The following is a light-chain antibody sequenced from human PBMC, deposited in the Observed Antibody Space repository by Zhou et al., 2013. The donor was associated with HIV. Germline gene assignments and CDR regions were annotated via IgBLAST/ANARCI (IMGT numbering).Light chain of an antibody. CDR1: QSVTSSY. J-gene: IGKJ2*01. V-gene: IGKV3-20*01. CDR3: QQYGSSLYT. CDR2: GAS. Sequence: EIVLTQSPATLSLSPGERATLSCRASQSVTSSYLAWYQQKPGQAPRLLISGASSRATGIPDRFSGSGSGTDFTLTISRLEPEDSAVYYCQQYGSSLYTFGQGTKLEIK.